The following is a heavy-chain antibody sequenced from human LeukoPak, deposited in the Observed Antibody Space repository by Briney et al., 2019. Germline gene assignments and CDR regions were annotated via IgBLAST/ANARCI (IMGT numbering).Heavy chain of an antibody. D-gene: IGHD6-19*01. J-gene: IGHJ4*02. Sequence: PSETLSLTCAVSGGSINSHYWGWMRQPPGKGLQWIGDIYSTGKNNYNPSLKSRVTISLDTSKSHLSLNLTSVLAADTAIYYCVRRATGWNYFDYWGQGILVTVSS. CDR1: GGSINSHY. CDR3: VRRATGWNYFDY. CDR2: IYSTGKN. V-gene: IGHV4-4*08.